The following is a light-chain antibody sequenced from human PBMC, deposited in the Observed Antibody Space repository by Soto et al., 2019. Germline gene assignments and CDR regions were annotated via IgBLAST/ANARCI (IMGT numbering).Light chain of an antibody. CDR2: GAS. CDR1: QSVSSSY. Sequence: EIVLTQSPGTLSLSPGERATLSCRASQSVSSSYLAWYQQKPGQAPRLLIYGASSRATGMPDRFSGSGSGTDFTLTISRLEPEDFAVYLCQQYGSSPVFGQGTKLEIK. V-gene: IGKV3-20*01. J-gene: IGKJ2*01. CDR3: QQYGSSPV.